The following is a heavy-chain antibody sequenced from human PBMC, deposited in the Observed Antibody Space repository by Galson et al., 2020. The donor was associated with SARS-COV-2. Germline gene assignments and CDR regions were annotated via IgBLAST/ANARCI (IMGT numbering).Heavy chain of an antibody. D-gene: IGHD3-10*01. CDR1: GGTFSSYG. J-gene: IGHJ6*03. CDR3: ARDPLLRDGSGNYHHYFMDV. CDR2: VIPIFGRS. V-gene: IGHV1-69*05. Sequence: ASVKVSCKVSGGTFSSYGISWVRQAPGQGLEWMGGVIPIFGRSENAQKFQGRLTLTTDESTNTAFMELTSLTSEDTAIYYCARDPLLRDGSGNYHHYFMDVWGKGTTVTVSS.